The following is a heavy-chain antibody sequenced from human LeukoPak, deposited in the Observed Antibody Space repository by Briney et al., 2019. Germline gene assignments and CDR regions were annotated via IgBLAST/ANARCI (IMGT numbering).Heavy chain of an antibody. CDR2: ISGSGGST. V-gene: IGHV3-23*01. CDR3: AKVLSTMTTVTTSPIDY. D-gene: IGHD4-17*01. CDR1: GFTFSSYA. J-gene: IGHJ4*02. Sequence: GGSLRLSCAASGFTFSSYAMSWVRQAPGKGLEWVSAISGSGGSTYYADSVKGRFTISRDNSKNTLYLQMNSLRAEDTAVYYCAKVLSTMTTVTTSPIDYWGQGTLVTVSS.